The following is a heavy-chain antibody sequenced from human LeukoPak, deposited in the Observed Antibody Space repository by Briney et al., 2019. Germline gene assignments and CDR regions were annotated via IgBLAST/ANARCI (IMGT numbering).Heavy chain of an antibody. V-gene: IGHV3-7*01. CDR3: ARVGYCSSTSCYAPSGVAFDI. D-gene: IGHD2-2*01. Sequence: GGSLRLSCAASGFTFSSYWMSWVRQAPGKGLEWVANIKQDGSEKYYADSVKGRFTISRDNAKNSLYLQMNSLRAEDTAVYYCARVGYCSSTSCYAPSGVAFDIWRQGTMVTVSS. J-gene: IGHJ3*02. CDR2: IKQDGSEK. CDR1: GFTFSSYW.